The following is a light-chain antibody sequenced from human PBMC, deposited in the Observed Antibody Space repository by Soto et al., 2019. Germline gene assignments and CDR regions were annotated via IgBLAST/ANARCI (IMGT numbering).Light chain of an antibody. Sequence: DIQMTQSPSTLSASVGDRVTITCRATQSISTSLAWYQQKPGKAPNLLISGASNLESGVPSRFSGSGSGTEFTLTISSLQPDDFATYYCQHYNSFPWTFGLGTKVDIK. CDR3: QHYNSFPWT. CDR1: QSISTS. J-gene: IGKJ1*01. CDR2: GAS. V-gene: IGKV1-5*01.